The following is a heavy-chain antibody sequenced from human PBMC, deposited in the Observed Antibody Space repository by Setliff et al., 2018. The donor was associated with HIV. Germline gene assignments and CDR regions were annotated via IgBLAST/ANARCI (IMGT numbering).Heavy chain of an antibody. Sequence: SETLSLTCNVSGFSFRNSFYNWGWIRQRPGKGLEWIGYISYPGSTNSNPSLKSRVTLSVDTFKNQFTLNLSSVTAADTAVYYCARDGSGKHDHWGQGTPVTVSS. CDR2: ISYPGST. CDR1: GFSFRNSFYN. J-gene: IGHJ4*02. D-gene: IGHD3-10*01. CDR3: ARDGSGKHDH. V-gene: IGHV4-61*01.